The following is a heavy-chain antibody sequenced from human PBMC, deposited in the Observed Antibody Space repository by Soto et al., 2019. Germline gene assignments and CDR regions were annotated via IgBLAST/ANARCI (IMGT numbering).Heavy chain of an antibody. Sequence: GESLKISCKGSGYSFTSYWISWVRQMPGKGLEWMGRIDPSDSYTNYSPSFQGHVTISADKSISTAYLQWSSLKASDTAMYYCARTIEYHSTGWLPDYWGQGTLVTISS. D-gene: IGHD6-19*01. V-gene: IGHV5-10-1*01. CDR1: GYSFTSYW. CDR3: ARTIEYHSTGWLPDY. CDR2: IDPSDSYT. J-gene: IGHJ4*02.